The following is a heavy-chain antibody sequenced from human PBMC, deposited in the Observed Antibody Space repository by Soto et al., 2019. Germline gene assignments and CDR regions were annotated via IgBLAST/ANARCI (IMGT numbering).Heavy chain of an antibody. J-gene: IGHJ4*02. CDR3: ARDETYYYGSGPV. CDR2: IKQDGSER. Sequence: GWSLRLACASSVFTFISYWMRWVRQAPGKGLEWVANIKQDGSERYYVDSVKGRFTISRDNAKNSLYLQMNSLRAEDTAVYYCARDETYYYGSGPVGGPGTLVTVSS. CDR1: VFTFISYW. V-gene: IGHV3-7*01. D-gene: IGHD3-10*01.